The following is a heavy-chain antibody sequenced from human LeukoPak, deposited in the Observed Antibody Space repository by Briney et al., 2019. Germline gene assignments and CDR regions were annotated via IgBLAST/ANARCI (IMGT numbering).Heavy chain of an antibody. V-gene: IGHV1-8*03. CDR2: MNPNSGNT. CDR1: GYTFTSYD. Sequence: VASVKVSCKASGYTFTSYDINWVRQATGQGLEWLGWMNPNSGNTGYAQKFQGRVTITRNTSISTAYMELSSLRSEDTAVYYCARRRGKSIAAPNSWLDPWGQGTLVTVSS. J-gene: IGHJ5*02. CDR3: ARRRGKSIAAPNSWLDP. D-gene: IGHD6-6*01.